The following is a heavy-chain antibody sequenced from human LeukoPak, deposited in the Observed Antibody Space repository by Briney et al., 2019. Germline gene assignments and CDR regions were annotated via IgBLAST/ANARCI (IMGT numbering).Heavy chain of an antibody. V-gene: IGHV1-46*01. CDR2: IHPTVGDT. J-gene: IGHJ3*02. Sequence: ASVKVSCKASGYTFTSYYLHWVRQAPGQGLEWMGIIHPTVGDTTYAQKFQGRVTLTRDMSTGTVYMDLSSLRSEDTAVYYCARYGFSSVWQGGWHAFDIWGQGTAVTVSS. D-gene: IGHD6-25*01. CDR1: GYTFTSYY. CDR3: ARYGFSSVWQGGWHAFDI.